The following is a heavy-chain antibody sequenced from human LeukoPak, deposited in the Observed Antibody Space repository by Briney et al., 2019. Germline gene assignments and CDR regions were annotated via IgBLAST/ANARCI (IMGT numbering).Heavy chain of an antibody. CDR3: AKTLYGSGKGVDY. D-gene: IGHD3-10*01. V-gene: IGHV3-30-3*02. Sequence: PGRSLRLSCAASGFTFSSYAMHWVRQAPGKGLEWVAVISYDGSNKYYADSVKGRFTISRDNSKNTLYLQMNSLRAEDTAVYYCAKTLYGSGKGVDYWGQGTLVTVSS. CDR1: GFTFSSYA. J-gene: IGHJ4*02. CDR2: ISYDGSNK.